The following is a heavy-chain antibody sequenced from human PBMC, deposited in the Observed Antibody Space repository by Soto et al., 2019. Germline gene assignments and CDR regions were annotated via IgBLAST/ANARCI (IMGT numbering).Heavy chain of an antibody. CDR3: AIGTYFYDSSGYYYDY. Sequence: SETLSLTCAVYGGSFSGYYWSWIRQPPGKGLEWIGEINHSGSTNYNPSLKSRVTISVDTPKNQFSLKLSSVTAADTAVYYCAIGTYFYDSSGYYYDYWGQGTLVTVSS. CDR2: INHSGST. D-gene: IGHD3-22*01. J-gene: IGHJ4*02. CDR1: GGSFSGYY. V-gene: IGHV4-34*01.